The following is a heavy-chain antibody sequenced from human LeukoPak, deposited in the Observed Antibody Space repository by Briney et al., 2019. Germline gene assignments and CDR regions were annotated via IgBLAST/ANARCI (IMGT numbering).Heavy chain of an antibody. V-gene: IGHV4-39*01. D-gene: IGHD6-19*01. CDR2: SYYSGST. CDR3: ARQSSGIAVAGTPHWYFDL. Sequence: AETLSLTCTVSGGSISSSSYYWGWIRQPPGKGLEWIGSSYYSGSTYYNPSLKSRVTISVDTSKNQFSLKLSSVTAADTAVYYCARQSSGIAVAGTPHWYFDLWGRGTLVTVSS. CDR1: GGSISSSSYY. J-gene: IGHJ2*01.